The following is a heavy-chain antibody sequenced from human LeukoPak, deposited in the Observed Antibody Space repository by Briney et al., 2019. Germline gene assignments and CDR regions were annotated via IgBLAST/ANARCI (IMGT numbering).Heavy chain of an antibody. D-gene: IGHD3-3*01. CDR3: ARGVRFLEWLMGDY. CDR2: ISSSSSYI. J-gene: IGHJ4*02. CDR1: GFTFSSYS. V-gene: IGHV3-21*01. Sequence: PGGSLRLSCAASGFTFSSYSMNWVRQAPGKGLEWVSSISSSSSYIYYADSVKGRFTISRDNAKNSLYLQMNSLRAEDTAVCYCARGVRFLEWLMGDYWGQGTLVTVSS.